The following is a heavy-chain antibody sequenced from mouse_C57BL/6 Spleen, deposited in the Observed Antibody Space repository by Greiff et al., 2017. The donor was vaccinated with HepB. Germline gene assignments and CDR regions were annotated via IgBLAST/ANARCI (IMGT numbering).Heavy chain of an antibody. CDR2: INPNNGGT. D-gene: IGHD3-2*02. Sequence: DVQLQESGPELVKPGASVKIPCKASGYTFTDYNMDWVKQSHGKSLEWIGDINPNNGGTIYNQKFKGKATLTVDKSSSTAYMELRSLTSEDTAVYYCARSPRLPYWYFDVWGTGTTVTVSS. CDR3: ARSPRLPYWYFDV. J-gene: IGHJ1*03. CDR1: GYTFTDYN. V-gene: IGHV1-18*01.